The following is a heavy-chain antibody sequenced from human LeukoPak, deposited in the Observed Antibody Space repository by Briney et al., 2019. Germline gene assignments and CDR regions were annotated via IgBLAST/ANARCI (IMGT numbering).Heavy chain of an antibody. J-gene: IGHJ4*02. CDR1: GFTFSSYG. CDR2: IWYDGSNK. D-gene: IGHD3/OR15-3a*01. V-gene: IGHV3-33*01. Sequence: GGSLRLSCAASGFTFSSYGMHWVRQAPGKGLEWVAVIWYDGSNKYYADSVKGRFTISRDNSKNTLYLQMNSLRAEDTAVYYCARGRSGSHGRSYAFFYWGQGTLVTVSS. CDR3: ARGRSGSHGRSYAFFY.